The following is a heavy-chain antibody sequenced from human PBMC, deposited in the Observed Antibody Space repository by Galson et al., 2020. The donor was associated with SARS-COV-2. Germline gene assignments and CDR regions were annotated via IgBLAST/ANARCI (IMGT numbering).Heavy chain of an antibody. J-gene: IGHJ4*02. CDR3: ARDRIEGRPGIFDY. V-gene: IGHV3-21*01. CDR2: ISSSSSYI. CDR1: GFTFSSYS. D-gene: IGHD6-6*01. Sequence: GGSLRLSCAASGFTFSSYSMNWVRQAPGKGLEWVSSISSSSSYIYYADSVKGRFTISRDNAKNSLYLQMNSLRAEDTAVYYCARDRIEGRPGIFDYWGQGTLVTVSS.